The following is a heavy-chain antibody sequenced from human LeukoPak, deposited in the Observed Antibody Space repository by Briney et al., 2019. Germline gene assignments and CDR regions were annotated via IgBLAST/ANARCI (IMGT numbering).Heavy chain of an antibody. Sequence: GGSLRLSCAASGFTVSSNYMSWVRQAPGKGLEWVSVIYSGGSTYYADSVKGRFTISRDNSKSTLYLQMSSLRAEDTAVYYCVKVVVLVPATPLNWGQGTLVTVSS. J-gene: IGHJ4*02. CDR2: IYSGGST. V-gene: IGHV3-53*01. CDR3: VKVVVLVPATPLN. CDR1: GFTVSSNY. D-gene: IGHD2-15*01.